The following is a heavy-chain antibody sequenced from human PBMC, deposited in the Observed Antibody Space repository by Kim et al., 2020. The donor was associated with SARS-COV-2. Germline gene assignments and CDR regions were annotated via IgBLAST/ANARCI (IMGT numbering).Heavy chain of an antibody. D-gene: IGHD2-2*01. Sequence: GGSLRLSCAASGFTFSSYAMSWVRQAPGKGLEWVSAISGSGGSTYYADSVKGRFTISRDNSKNTLYLQMNSLRADDTAVYYCAKSKVGWYQLPGSLDYWGQGTLVTVSS. CDR2: ISGSGGST. CDR1: GFTFSSYA. J-gene: IGHJ4*02. V-gene: IGHV3-23*01. CDR3: AKSKVGWYQLPGSLDY.